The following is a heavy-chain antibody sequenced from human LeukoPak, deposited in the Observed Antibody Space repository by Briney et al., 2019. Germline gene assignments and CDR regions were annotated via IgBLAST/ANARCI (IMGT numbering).Heavy chain of an antibody. CDR2: IYYSGST. V-gene: IGHV4-59*01. J-gene: IGHJ2*01. CDR3: AREKGGAAAVDWYFDL. Sequence: SETLSLTCTVSGGSISSYYWSWIRQPPGKGLEWIGCIYYSGSTNYNPSLKSRVTISVDTSKNQFSLKLSSVTAADTAVYYCAREKGGAAAVDWYFDLWGRGTLVTVSS. D-gene: IGHD6-13*01. CDR1: GGSISSYY.